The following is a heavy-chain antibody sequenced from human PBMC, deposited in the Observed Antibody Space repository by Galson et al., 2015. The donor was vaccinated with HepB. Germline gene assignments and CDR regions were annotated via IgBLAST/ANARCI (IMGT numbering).Heavy chain of an antibody. Sequence: SLRLSCAASGFTVSSNYMSWVRQAPGKGLEWVSVIYSGGSTYYADPVKGRFTISRDNSKNTLYLQMNSLRAEDTAVYYCARGGFLAAADAFDIWGQGTMVTVSS. CDR1: GFTVSSNY. CDR3: ARGGFLAAADAFDI. D-gene: IGHD6-13*01. J-gene: IGHJ3*02. V-gene: IGHV3-66*01. CDR2: IYSGGST.